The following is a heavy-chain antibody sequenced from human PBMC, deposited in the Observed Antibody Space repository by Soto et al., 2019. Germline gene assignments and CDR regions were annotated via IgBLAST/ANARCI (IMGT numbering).Heavy chain of an antibody. D-gene: IGHD3-22*01. CDR2: IYHSGST. CDR1: GGSISSGGYS. CDR3: ARGYDSSANSYYYGMDV. J-gene: IGHJ6*02. V-gene: IGHV4-30-2*01. Sequence: QLQLQESGSGLVKPSQTLSLTCAVSGGSISSGGYSWCWIRQPPGKGLEWIGYIYHSGSTYYNPSLKSRVTISVDRSKNQFSLKLSSVTAADTAVYYCARGYDSSANSYYYGMDVWGQGTTVTVSS.